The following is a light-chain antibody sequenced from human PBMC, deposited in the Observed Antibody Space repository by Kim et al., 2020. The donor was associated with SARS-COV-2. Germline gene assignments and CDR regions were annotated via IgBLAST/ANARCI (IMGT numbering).Light chain of an antibody. CDR3: CSDAGNGV. Sequence: AGQSVTICCAGSRSDVGCYNSVSWYQQHRGKPQKLMYDDGRRRPGVLAGRSSGTQAADAALLTFSGQQAEEEADYYCCSDAGNGVFGGGTQLTVL. J-gene: IGLJ3*02. CDR1: RSDVGCYNS. V-gene: IGLV2-11*01. CDR2: DGR.